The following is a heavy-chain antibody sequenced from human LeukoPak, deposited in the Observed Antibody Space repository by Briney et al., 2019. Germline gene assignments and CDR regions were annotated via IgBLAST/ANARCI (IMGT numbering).Heavy chain of an antibody. D-gene: IGHD3-3*01. V-gene: IGHV1-3*01. CDR1: GYTFGGYA. CDR2: INAGDGDT. J-gene: IGHJ6*02. CDR3: ARGSIFTTYGMDV. Sequence: GASVKVSCKASGYTFGGYAIHWVRQAPGQRLEWMGWINAGDGDTKYSQKFQGRVTITRDTSATTAYMEVSSLVSEDTAVYYCARGSIFTTYGMDVWGQGTTVTVSS.